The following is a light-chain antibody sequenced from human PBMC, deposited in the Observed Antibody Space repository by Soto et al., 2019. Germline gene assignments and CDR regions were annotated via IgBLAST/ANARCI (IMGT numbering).Light chain of an antibody. CDR3: KQSYSSLWT. V-gene: IGKV3D-7*01. CDR2: GAS. CDR1: QSVSSSY. J-gene: IGKJ1*01. Sequence: EIVMTQSPATLSLSPGERATLSCRASQSVSSSYLSWYQQKPGQAPRLLIYGASTRATGIQARFSGSRSGTDFTLTISSLQPEDFATYYCKQSYSSLWTVGQGTKVDIK.